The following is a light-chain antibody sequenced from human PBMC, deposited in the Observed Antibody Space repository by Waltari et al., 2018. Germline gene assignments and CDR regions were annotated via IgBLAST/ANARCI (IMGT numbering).Light chain of an antibody. CDR2: DAS. CDR1: QSVDNS. Sequence: EIVLTQSPATLSLSPGDRATLSCRASQSVDNSLGWYQQKPGQPPRLLIYDASKRATDTPARFSGSGSGSDFTLTISSLEPEDFAVYYCQQRSDWMFTFGQGTKLDTK. CDR3: QQRSDWMFT. J-gene: IGKJ2*01. V-gene: IGKV3-11*01.